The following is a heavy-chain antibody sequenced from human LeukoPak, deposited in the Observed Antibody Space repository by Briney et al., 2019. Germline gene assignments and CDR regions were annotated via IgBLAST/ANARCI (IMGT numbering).Heavy chain of an antibody. D-gene: IGHD6-19*01. Sequence: GGSLRLSCAASGFTFSNYWMNWVRQAPGKGLEWVANIKQDGSEKYFVDSVKGRFTISRDNAKNSLYLQMNSLRAEDTAVYYCAKGAVAGTNWFDPWGQGTLVTVSS. CDR3: AKGAVAGTNWFDP. CDR1: GFTFSNYW. J-gene: IGHJ5*02. V-gene: IGHV3-7*01. CDR2: IKQDGSEK.